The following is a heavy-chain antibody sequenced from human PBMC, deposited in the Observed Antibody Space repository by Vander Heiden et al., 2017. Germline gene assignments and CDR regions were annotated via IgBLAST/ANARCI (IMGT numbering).Heavy chain of an antibody. CDR3: TKDLVPGGADV. J-gene: IGHJ6*02. CDR2: FDYNSGRV. CDR1: GFTPRHYA. V-gene: IGHV3-9*02. D-gene: IGHD2-2*01. Sequence: VDSGGGLVQPGGSLGLSCAGFGFTPRHYAIHWVRQSPGKGLEWVSGFDYNSGRVDYADSVKGRFTTSGDNAKKSLYLQMDSLRGEDTAVYYCTKDLVPGGADVWGQGTTVTVSS.